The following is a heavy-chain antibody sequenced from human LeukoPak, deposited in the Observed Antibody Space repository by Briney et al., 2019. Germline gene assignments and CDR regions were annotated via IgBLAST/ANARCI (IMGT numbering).Heavy chain of an antibody. V-gene: IGHV4-59*12. CDR1: GGSISSYY. CDR2: IYYSGST. J-gene: IGHJ6*03. Sequence: SETLSLTCTVSGGSISSYYWSWIRQPPGKGLEWIGYIYYSGSTNYNPSLKSRVTISVDTSKNQFSLKLSSVTAADTAVYYCARARIATLHYYYYMDVWGKGTTVTVSS. CDR3: ARARIATLHYYYYMDV. D-gene: IGHD6-13*01.